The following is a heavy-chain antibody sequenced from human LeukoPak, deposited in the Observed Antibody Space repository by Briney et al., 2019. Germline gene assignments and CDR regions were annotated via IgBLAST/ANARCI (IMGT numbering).Heavy chain of an antibody. CDR1: GYTFTGYC. CDR2: INPSSGGT. D-gene: IGHD3-10*01. V-gene: IGHV1-2*02. J-gene: IGHJ4*02. CDR3: ARVDNTLVRGAIPDYFGY. Sequence: RASVKVSCKASGYTFTGYCIHWVRQAPGQGLEWMGWINPSSGGTNYAQKFQGRVTMTRDTSISTAYMELSRLRSDDTAVYYCARVDNTLVRGAIPDYFGYWGQGTLVTVSS.